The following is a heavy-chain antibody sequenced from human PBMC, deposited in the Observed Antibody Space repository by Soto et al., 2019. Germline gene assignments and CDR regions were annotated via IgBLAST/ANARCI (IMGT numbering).Heavy chain of an antibody. J-gene: IGHJ3*02. CDR2: IYRGGGT. CDR3: ARRDDSETFDI. CDR1: GLSVTANY. V-gene: IGHV3-53*01. Sequence: EVQLVESGGGLIQPGGSLRLICGASGLSVTANYMTWVRQAPGKGLEWLSIIYRGGGTYYADSLKGRAIISRDGSRNKVFLQMNSLTAEDAGVYYCARRDDSETFDIWGRGTAVNVSS. D-gene: IGHD5-18*01.